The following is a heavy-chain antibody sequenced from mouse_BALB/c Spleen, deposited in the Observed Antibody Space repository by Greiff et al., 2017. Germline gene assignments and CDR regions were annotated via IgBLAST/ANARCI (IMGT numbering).Heavy chain of an antibody. CDR3: ARKTTECAMDY. D-gene: IGHD1-1*01. V-gene: IGHV5-6*01. CDR2: ISSGGSYT. Sequence: EVQLVESGGDLVKPGGSLKLSCAASGFTFSSYGMSWVRQTPDKRLEWVATISSGGSYTYYPDSVKGRFTISRDNAKNTLYLQMSSLKSEDTAMYYCARKTTECAMDYWGQGTSVTVSS. J-gene: IGHJ4*01. CDR1: GFTFSSYG.